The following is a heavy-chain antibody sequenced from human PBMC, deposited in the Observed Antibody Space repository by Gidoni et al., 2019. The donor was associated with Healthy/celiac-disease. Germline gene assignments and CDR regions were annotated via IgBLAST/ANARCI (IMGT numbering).Heavy chain of an antibody. CDR1: GYTFTSYY. D-gene: IGHD6-13*01. Sequence: QVQLVQSGAEAKTPGASVTVSCKASGYTFTSYYVHWVRQAPGQGLEWIAMINPSGGSTGYALKFQGRLTMTRDTSTSTVYMELRSLRSEDTAVYYCARYSSSWAFDYWGQGTLVTVSS. CDR2: INPSGGST. CDR3: ARYSSSWAFDY. J-gene: IGHJ4*02. V-gene: IGHV1-46*03.